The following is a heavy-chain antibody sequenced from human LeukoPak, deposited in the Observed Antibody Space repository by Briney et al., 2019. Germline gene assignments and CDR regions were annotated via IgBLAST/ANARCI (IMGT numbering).Heavy chain of an antibody. V-gene: IGHV1-69*13. D-gene: IGHD2-2*01. CDR2: IIPIFGTA. CDR1: GGTFSRYA. CDR3: ARDLLGYCSSTSCPRTGYGMDV. Sequence: SVKVSCKASGGTFSRYAISWVRQAPGQGLEWMGGIIPIFGTANYAQKFQGRVTITADESTSTAYMELSSLRSEDTAVYYCARDLLGYCSSTSCPRTGYGMDVWGKGTTITVSS. J-gene: IGHJ6*04.